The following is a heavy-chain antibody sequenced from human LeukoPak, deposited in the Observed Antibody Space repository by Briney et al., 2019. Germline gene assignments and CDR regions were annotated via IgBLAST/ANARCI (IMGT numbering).Heavy chain of an antibody. J-gene: IGHJ3*02. V-gene: IGHV3-21*01. CDR1: GFTFSSYS. D-gene: IGHD3-10*01. CDR3: ARGVITMVRGVITADAFDI. Sequence: GGSLRLSCAASGFTFSSYSMNWVRQAPGEGLEWVSSISSSSSYIYYADSVKGRFTISRDNAKNSLYLQMNSLRAEDTAVYYCARGVITMVRGVITADAFDIWGQGTMVTVSS. CDR2: ISSSSSYI.